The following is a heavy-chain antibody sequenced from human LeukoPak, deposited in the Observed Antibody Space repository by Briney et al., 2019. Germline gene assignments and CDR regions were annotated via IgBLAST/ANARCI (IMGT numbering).Heavy chain of an antibody. D-gene: IGHD3-22*01. J-gene: IGHJ5*02. Sequence: SVTVSCKASGYTFTSYGISWVRQAPGQGLEWMGIINPSGGSTSYAQNFQRRVTMTRDTSTSTVYMELSSLRSEGTAVYYCARSGLLITMIVARSWFDPWGQGTRVPVSS. V-gene: IGHV1-46*01. CDR3: ARSGLLITMIVARSWFDP. CDR2: INPSGGST. CDR1: GYTFTSYG.